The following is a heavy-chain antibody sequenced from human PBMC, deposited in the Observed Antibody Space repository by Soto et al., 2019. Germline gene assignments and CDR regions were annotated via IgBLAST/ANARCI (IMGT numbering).Heavy chain of an antibody. J-gene: IGHJ6*03. CDR1: GYTFTSYG. CDR2: ISAYNGNT. D-gene: IGHD5-12*01. V-gene: IGHV1-18*01. Sequence: QVQLVQSGAEVKKPGASVKVSCKASGYTFTSYGISWVRQAPGQGLEWMGWISAYNGNTNYAQKLEGRVTMTTDTSTSTAYMELRSLRSDDTVVYYCAREGGIVATITEEYYYYYMDVWGKGTTVTVSS. CDR3: AREGGIVATITEEYYYYYMDV.